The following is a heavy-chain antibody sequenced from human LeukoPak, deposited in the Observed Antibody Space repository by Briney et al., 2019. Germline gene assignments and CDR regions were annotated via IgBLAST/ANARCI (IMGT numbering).Heavy chain of an antibody. D-gene: IGHD6-13*01. CDR2: IGSSTSSHI. Sequence: PGGSLRLSCAASGFTFSDYSMNWDRQAPGKGLEWLSCIGSSTSSHIYYADSVRGRFTISRDNAKNSLYLQMNGLRPEDTAVYYCARDRSSSRDLDNWGQGTLVTVSS. J-gene: IGHJ4*02. V-gene: IGHV3-21*01. CDR1: GFTFSDYS. CDR3: ARDRSSSRDLDN.